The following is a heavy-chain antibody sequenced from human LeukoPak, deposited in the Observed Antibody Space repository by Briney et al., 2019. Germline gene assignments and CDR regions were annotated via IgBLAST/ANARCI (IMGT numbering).Heavy chain of an antibody. V-gene: IGHV1-24*01. Sequence: ASVNVSCKVSGYTLTELSMHWVRQAPGKGLEWMGGFDPEDGETIYAQKFQGRVTMTEDTSTDTAYMELSSLRSEDTAVYYCATDTHYYDSSGYYYAFGYWGQGTLVTVSS. D-gene: IGHD3-22*01. CDR3: ATDTHYYDSSGYYYAFGY. CDR2: FDPEDGET. CDR1: GYTLTELS. J-gene: IGHJ4*02.